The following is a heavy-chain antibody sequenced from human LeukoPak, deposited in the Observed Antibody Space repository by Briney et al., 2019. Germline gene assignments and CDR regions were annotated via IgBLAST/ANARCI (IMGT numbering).Heavy chain of an antibody. J-gene: IGHJ4*02. Sequence: GGSLRLSCAASGFTFSDYYTSWIRQAPGKGLEWVSYISSSGSTIYYADSVKGRFTISRDNAKNSLYLQMNSLRAEDTAVYYCASPDYYDSSGYYGHWGQGTLVTVSS. CDR1: GFTFSDYY. V-gene: IGHV3-11*01. CDR2: ISSSGSTI. CDR3: ASPDYYDSSGYYGH. D-gene: IGHD3-22*01.